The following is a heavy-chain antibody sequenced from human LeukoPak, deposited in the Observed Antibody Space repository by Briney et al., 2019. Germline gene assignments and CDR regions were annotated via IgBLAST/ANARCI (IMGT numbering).Heavy chain of an antibody. CDR3: ARPIVVVITGAFDI. V-gene: IGHV3-30*03. Sequence: PGRSLRLSCAASGFTFSSYGIHWVRQAPGKGLEWVAVISYDGSNKYYADSVKGRFTISRDNSKNTLYLQMNSLRAEDTAVYYCARPIVVVITGAFDIWGQGTMVTVSS. J-gene: IGHJ3*02. D-gene: IGHD3-22*01. CDR2: ISYDGSNK. CDR1: GFTFSSYG.